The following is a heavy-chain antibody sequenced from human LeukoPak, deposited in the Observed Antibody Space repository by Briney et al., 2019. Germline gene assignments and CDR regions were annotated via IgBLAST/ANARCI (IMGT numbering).Heavy chain of an antibody. CDR2: ISANNGEI. CDR3: ARVPPSAHQLFCSDY. CDR1: GYTFTNYG. D-gene: IGHD2-2*01. Sequence: ASVKVSCKSSGYTFTNYGISWVRQAPGQGLEWMSWISANNGEIRYAQNFPGRVTMTTDTSTTTAYMELRSLRSDDTAVYYCARVPPSAHQLFCSDYWGQGTQVTVSS. V-gene: IGHV1-18*04. J-gene: IGHJ4*02.